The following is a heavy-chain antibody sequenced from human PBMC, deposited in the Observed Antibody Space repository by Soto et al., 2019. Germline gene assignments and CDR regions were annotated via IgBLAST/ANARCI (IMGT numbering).Heavy chain of an antibody. D-gene: IGHD4-17*01. CDR3: ATFYGDYVSY. J-gene: IGHJ4*02. CDR2: IYYSGST. CDR1: GGSISSSSYY. Sequence: QLQLQESGPGLVRPSETLSLTCTVSGGSISSSSYYWGWIRQPPGKGLEWIGSIYYSGSTFYNPSLKSRVTISVDTSKNQFSLKLSSVTAADTAVYYCATFYGDYVSYWGQGTLVTVSS. V-gene: IGHV4-39*01.